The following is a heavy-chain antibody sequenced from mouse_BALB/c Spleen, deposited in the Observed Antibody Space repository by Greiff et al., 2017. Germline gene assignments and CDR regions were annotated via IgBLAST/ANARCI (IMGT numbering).Heavy chain of an antibody. V-gene: IGHV5-17*02. Sequence: EVQVVESGGGLVQPGGSRKLSCAASGFTFSSFGMHWVRQAPEKGLEWVAYISSGSSTIYYADTVKGRFTISRDKPKNTLFLQMTSLRSEDTAVYYCARGGEDYAMDYWGEGTSVTVSS. CDR2: ISSGSSTI. J-gene: IGHJ4*01. CDR3: ARGGEDYAMDY. CDR1: GFTFSSFG.